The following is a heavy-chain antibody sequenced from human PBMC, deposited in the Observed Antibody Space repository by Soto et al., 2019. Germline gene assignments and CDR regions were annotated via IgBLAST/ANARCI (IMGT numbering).Heavy chain of an antibody. D-gene: IGHD3-3*01. Sequence: LSCGDAGLTSIRHAINWVRPAPGKGPEWVSAISGSGGSTYYADSVKGRFTIPRDNSKNTLFLYMGSLRMEDTAVYYCVKDRGFLEWLEVWGQGTTVTVSS. V-gene: IGHV3-23*01. CDR2: ISGSGGST. CDR1: GLTSIRHA. J-gene: IGHJ6*02. CDR3: VKDRGFLEWLEV.